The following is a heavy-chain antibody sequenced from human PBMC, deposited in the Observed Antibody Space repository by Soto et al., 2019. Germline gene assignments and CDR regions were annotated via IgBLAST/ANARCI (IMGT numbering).Heavy chain of an antibody. CDR2: INPHGGST. D-gene: IGHD3-10*01. CDR3: ARSSGGNYGIIIEGSNCFAP. V-gene: IGHV1-46*01. Sequence: QVQLVQSGAEVKQPGASAKVSCKAPGDTFSSYYFHWVRQAPGQGLEWMGVINPHGGSTAYAQRFQDRVTMTRDTPTSTVYMQLTSLRSEDTAVYYCARSSGGNYGIIIEGSNCFAPWGQGTLVTVSS. CDR1: GDTFSSYY. J-gene: IGHJ5*02.